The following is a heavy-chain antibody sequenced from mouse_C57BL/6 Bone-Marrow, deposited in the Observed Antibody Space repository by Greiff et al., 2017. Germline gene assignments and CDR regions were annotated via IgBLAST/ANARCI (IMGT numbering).Heavy chain of an antibody. CDR3: ARSARAWVAY. V-gene: IGHV1-69*01. CDR1: GYTFTSYW. J-gene: IGHJ3*01. Sequence: QVQLQQPGAELVMPGASVQLSCKASGYTFTSYWMHWVKQRPGQGLEWIGEIDPSDSYTNYNQKFKGKSTLTVDKSSSTAYMQLSSLTSEDSAVYYWARSARAWVAYWGQGTLVTVSA. CDR2: IDPSDSYT.